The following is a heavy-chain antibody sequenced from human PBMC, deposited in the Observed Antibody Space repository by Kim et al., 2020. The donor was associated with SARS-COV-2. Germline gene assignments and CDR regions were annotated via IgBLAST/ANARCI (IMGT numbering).Heavy chain of an antibody. CDR3: ASSLWFGESAPMY. CDR1: GGSISSGGYY. J-gene: IGHJ4*02. D-gene: IGHD3-10*01. CDR2: IYYSGST. V-gene: IGHV4-31*03. Sequence: SETLSLTCTVSGGSISSGGYYWSWIRQHPGKDLEWIGYIYYSGSTYYNPSLKSRVTISVDTSKNQFSLKLSSVTAADTAVYYCASSLWFGESAPMYWGQGTLVTVSS.